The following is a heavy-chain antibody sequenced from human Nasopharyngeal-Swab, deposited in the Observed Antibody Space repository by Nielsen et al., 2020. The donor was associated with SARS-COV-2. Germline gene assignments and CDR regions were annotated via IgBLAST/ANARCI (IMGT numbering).Heavy chain of an antibody. J-gene: IGHJ4*02. CDR1: GFTFNKAW. V-gene: IGHV3-15*01. Sequence: GESLKISCVASGFTFNKAWMSWIRQAPGRGLEWVGRIKSESETRDYAAPVKGRFIISRDDSINTVYLQLNSLKVENTAVYYCITDSRDGTPGGRGALVSVSS. CDR3: ITDSRDGTP. D-gene: IGHD5-24*01. CDR2: IKSESETR.